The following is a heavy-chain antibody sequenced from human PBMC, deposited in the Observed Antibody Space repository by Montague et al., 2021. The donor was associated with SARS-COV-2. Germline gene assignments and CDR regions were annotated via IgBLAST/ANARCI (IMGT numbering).Heavy chain of an antibody. CDR1: GGSISSSSYY. D-gene: IGHD3-22*01. CDR2: IYYSGST. V-gene: IGHV4-39*07. Sequence: EALSLTCTVSGGSISSSSYYWGWIRQPPGKGLEWIGSIYYSGSTYYNPSLKSRVTISVDTSKNQFSLKLSSVTAADTAVYYCARDTRITMIVVVQGYGMDVWGQGTTVTVSS. J-gene: IGHJ6*02. CDR3: ARDTRITMIVVVQGYGMDV.